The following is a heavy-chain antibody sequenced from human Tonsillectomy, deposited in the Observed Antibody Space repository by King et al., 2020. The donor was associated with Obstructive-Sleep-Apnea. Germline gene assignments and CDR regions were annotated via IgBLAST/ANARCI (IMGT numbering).Heavy chain of an antibody. CDR2: INHSGST. J-gene: IGHJ1*01. Sequence: VQLQQWGASLLKPSENLSLTCAVYGGSLSGYYWSWIRQPPGKGLEWIGEINHSGSTNYNPSLKSRVTISVDTSKNQFSLKLSSVTAADTAVYYCAPGRTWSYNDNTRPSWGQGTLVTVSS. V-gene: IGHV4-34*01. CDR3: APGRTWSYNDNTRPS. CDR1: GGSLSGYY. D-gene: IGHD3-22*01.